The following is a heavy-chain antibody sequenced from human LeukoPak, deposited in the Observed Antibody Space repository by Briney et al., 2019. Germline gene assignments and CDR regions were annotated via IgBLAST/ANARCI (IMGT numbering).Heavy chain of an antibody. Sequence: GGSLRLSCAASGFTFSSYAMHWVRQGPGKGLEWVAVISYDGSNKYYADSVKGRFTISRDNSKNTLYLQMNSLRAEDTAVYYCARESLQSNDYGDYYDYWGQGTLVTVSS. CDR3: ARESLQSNDYGDYYDY. V-gene: IGHV3-30*04. D-gene: IGHD4-17*01. CDR1: GFTFSSYA. J-gene: IGHJ4*02. CDR2: ISYDGSNK.